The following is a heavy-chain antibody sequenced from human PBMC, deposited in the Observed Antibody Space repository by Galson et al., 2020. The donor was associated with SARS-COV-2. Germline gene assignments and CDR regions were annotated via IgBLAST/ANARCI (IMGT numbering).Heavy chain of an antibody. J-gene: IGHJ4*02. V-gene: IGHV3-7*01. CDR1: GFTFRGYW. CDR2: IKRDGTQE. CDR3: ARILPSGYYDH. D-gene: IGHD1-1*01. Sequence: GGSLRLSCTASGFTFRGYWMTWVRQPPGRGLAWVAYIKRDGTQEDYVDSARGRFTSSRDNVESSVYLQMNSLRAEDTAVYYCARILPSGYYDHWGQGTLVTVSS.